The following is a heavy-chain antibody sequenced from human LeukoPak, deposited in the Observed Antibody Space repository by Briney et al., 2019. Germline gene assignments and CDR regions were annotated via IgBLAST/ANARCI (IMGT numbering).Heavy chain of an antibody. D-gene: IGHD1-7*01. Sequence: GGSLRLSCAASGFTFSSYVMHWVRQAPGKGLEWVASISFDINDRKYAESVRGRFTISRDNSKNTLYLQMNSLRAEDTAVYYCAKRRGLELLYYYYMDVWGKGTTVTVSS. CDR1: GFTFSSYV. V-gene: IGHV3-30*18. CDR2: ISFDINDR. CDR3: AKRRGLELLYYYYMDV. J-gene: IGHJ6*03.